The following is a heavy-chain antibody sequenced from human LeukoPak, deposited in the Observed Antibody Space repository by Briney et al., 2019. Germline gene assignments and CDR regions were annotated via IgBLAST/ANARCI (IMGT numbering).Heavy chain of an antibody. J-gene: IGHJ4*02. V-gene: IGHV4-59*01. CDR3: ARAPNYYDSSGLDY. Sequence: SETLSLTCAVYGGSFSGYYWSWIRQPPGKGLEWIGYIYYSGSTNYDPSLKSRVTISVDTSKNQFSLKLSSVTAADTAVYYCARAPNYYDSSGLDYWGQGTLVTVSS. CDR2: IYYSGST. D-gene: IGHD3-22*01. CDR1: GGSFSGYY.